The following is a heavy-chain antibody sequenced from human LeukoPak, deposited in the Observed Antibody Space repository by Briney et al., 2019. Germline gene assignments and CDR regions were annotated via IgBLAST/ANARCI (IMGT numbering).Heavy chain of an antibody. D-gene: IGHD2-2*01. CDR2: IRYDGSNK. Sequence: PGGSLRLSCAASGFTFSSYGMHWVRQAPGKGLEWVAFIRYDGSNKYYADSVEGRFTISRDNSKNTLYLQMNSLRAEDTAVYYCASLCSTSCSTLDYWGQGTLVTVSS. V-gene: IGHV3-30*02. CDR1: GFTFSSYG. CDR3: ASLCSTSCSTLDY. J-gene: IGHJ4*02.